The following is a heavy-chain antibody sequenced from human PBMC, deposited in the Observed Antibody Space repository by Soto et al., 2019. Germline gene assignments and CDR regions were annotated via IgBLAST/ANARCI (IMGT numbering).Heavy chain of an antibody. V-gene: IGHV1-8*02. CDR3: TKSRRGILMVYGFGGMDV. Sequence: SVKVSCKASGYTFTGYYVHWGRQATGQGLEWMGWMNPNSGNTGYAQKFQGRVTMTRNTSISTAYMELSSLRSGDTAVYFCTKSRRGILMVYGFGGMDVWGQGTTVTVSS. CDR2: MNPNSGNT. D-gene: IGHD2-8*01. CDR1: GYTFTGYY. J-gene: IGHJ6*02.